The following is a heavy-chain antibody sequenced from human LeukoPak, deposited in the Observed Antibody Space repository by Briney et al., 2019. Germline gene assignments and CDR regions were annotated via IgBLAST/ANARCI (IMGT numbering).Heavy chain of an antibody. Sequence: TGGSLRLSCAGSGXTFSSYGKNWVRQAPGKGLEWVSVISGSGGSTYYADSVKGRFTISRDNSKNTLYLQMNSLRAEDTAVYYCAKLGGKQRDYFDYWGQGTLVTVSS. CDR3: AKLGGKQRDYFDY. J-gene: IGHJ4*02. CDR1: GXTFSSYG. V-gene: IGHV3-23*01. D-gene: IGHD4-23*01. CDR2: ISGSGGST.